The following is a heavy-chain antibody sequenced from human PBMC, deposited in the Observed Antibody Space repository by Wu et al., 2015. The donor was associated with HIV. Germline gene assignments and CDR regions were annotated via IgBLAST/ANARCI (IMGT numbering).Heavy chain of an antibody. CDR3: TRSVTDYWYLDL. J-gene: IGHJ2*01. CDR1: DFTFSDYN. D-gene: IGHD2-21*02. CDR2: IRSTVYGGTT. V-gene: IGHV3-49*04. Sequence: EVHLVESGGGLVQPGGSLRLSCAGSDFTFSDYNIDWVRQAPGKGLEWIGFIRSTVYGGTTEYAASVKGRISISRDDSKKTAYLQMSGLKTEDSARYYCTRSVTDYWYLDLWGPGTPITVSS.